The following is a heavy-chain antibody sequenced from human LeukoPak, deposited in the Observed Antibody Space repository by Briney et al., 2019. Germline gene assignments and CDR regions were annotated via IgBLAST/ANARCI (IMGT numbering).Heavy chain of an antibody. Sequence: PGGSLRLSCAASGFTFSSYAMSWVRQAPGKGLEWVSAISGSGGSTYYADSVKGRFTISLDNAKNSLYLQMNSLRAEDTAVYYCARRKPGESHIDYWGQGTLVTVSP. CDR2: ISGSGGST. V-gene: IGHV3-23*01. CDR1: GFTFSSYA. CDR3: ARRKPGESHIDY. D-gene: IGHD3-10*01. J-gene: IGHJ4*02.